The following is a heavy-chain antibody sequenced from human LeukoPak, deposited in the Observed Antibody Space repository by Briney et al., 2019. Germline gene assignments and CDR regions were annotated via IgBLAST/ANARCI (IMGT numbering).Heavy chain of an antibody. V-gene: IGHV3-53*01. CDR3: ARERSYYYGMDV. J-gene: IGHJ6*02. D-gene: IGHD4-17*01. CDR1: GFTVSSNY. CDR2: IYSGGST. Sequence: GGSLRLSCAASGFTVSSNYMSWVRQAPGKGLEWVSVIYSGGSTYYADSVKGRFTIPRDNSKNTLYLQMNSLRAEDTAVYYCARERSYYYGMDVWGQGTTVTVSS.